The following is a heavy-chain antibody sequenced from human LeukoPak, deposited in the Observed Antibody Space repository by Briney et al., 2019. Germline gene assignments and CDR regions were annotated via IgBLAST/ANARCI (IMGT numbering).Heavy chain of an antibody. CDR3: ARTGSIAAAGTMTYFDY. CDR1: GGTFSSYA. Sequence: SVKVSCKASGGTFSSYAISWVRQAPGQGLEWMGRIIPIFGTANYAQKFQGRVTITTDESMSTAYMGLSSLRSEDTAVYYCARTGSIAAAGTMTYFDYWGQGTLVTVSS. J-gene: IGHJ4*02. D-gene: IGHD6-13*01. V-gene: IGHV1-69*05. CDR2: IIPIFGTA.